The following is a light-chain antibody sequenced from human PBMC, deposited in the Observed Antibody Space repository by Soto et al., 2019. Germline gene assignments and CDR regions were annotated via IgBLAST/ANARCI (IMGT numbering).Light chain of an antibody. J-gene: IGLJ3*02. CDR2: ENT. CDR1: SSNIGNHY. Sequence: QSVLTQPPSVSAAPGQQVTISCSGSSSNIGNHYVSWYQQLPGSAPKLLIYENTKPPSGIPDRFSGSKSGTSATLGITGLQTGDEADYYCGTWDNSLSGGVFGGGTKLTVL. CDR3: GTWDNSLSGGV. V-gene: IGLV1-51*02.